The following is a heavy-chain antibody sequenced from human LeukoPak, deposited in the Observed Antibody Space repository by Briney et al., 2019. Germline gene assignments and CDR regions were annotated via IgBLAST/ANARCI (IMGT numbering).Heavy chain of an antibody. CDR3: AKEGDNTGYRYFDG. V-gene: IGHV3-48*01. CDR2: INSSSGTI. D-gene: IGHD3-22*01. J-gene: IGHJ4*02. Sequence: GGSLRLSCAASGFKLIGYSMNWVRQAPGKGLEWVSYINSSSGTIIYADSVKGRFTMQMNSQRAEDTAVYYCAKEGDNTGYRYFDGWGQGTLVTVSS. CDR1: GFKLIGYS.